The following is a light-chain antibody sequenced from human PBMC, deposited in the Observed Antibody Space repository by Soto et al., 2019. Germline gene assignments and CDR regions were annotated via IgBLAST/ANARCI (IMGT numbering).Light chain of an antibody. CDR1: SSSNIGAGYD. CDR2: DNS. CDR3: QSYDSSLSGVV. V-gene: IGLV1-40*01. Sequence: QSVLTQPPSVSGAPGQRVTISCTGSSSSNIGAGYDVHWYQQVPRTAPKLLIYDNSNRPSGVPDRFSGSKSGTSASLAITGLQAEDEADYYCQSYDSSLSGVVFGGGTKVTVL. J-gene: IGLJ2*01.